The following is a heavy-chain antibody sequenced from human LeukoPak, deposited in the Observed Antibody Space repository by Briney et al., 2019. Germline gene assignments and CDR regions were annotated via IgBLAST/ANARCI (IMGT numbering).Heavy chain of an antibody. D-gene: IGHD6-13*01. V-gene: IGHV3-20*04. CDR3: ARDGLVVAAAGDYYYYYMDV. Sequence: GGSLRLSCAASGFTFDDYGMSWVRQAPGKGLEWVSGINWNGGSTGYADSVKGRFTISRDNAKNSLYLQMNSLRAEDTALYYCARDGLVVAAAGDYYYYYMDVWGKGTTVTVSS. CDR1: GFTFDDYG. CDR2: INWNGGST. J-gene: IGHJ6*03.